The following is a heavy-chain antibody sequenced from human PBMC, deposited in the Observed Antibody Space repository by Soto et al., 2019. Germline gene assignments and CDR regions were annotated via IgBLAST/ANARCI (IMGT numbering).Heavy chain of an antibody. CDR3: TTDYRYEDEAMVFQFDY. CDR1: GFTFSNAW. CDR2: IKSKTDGGTT. V-gene: IGHV3-15*01. J-gene: IGHJ4*02. Sequence: GGSLRLSCAASGFTFSNAWMSWVRQAPGKGLEWVGRIKSKTDGGTTDYAAPVKGRFTISRDDSKNTLYLQMNSLKTEDTAVYYCTTDYRYEDEAMVFQFDYWGQGTLVTVSS. D-gene: IGHD5-18*01.